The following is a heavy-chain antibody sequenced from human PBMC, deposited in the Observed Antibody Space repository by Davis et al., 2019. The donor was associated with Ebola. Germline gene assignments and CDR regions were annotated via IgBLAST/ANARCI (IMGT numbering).Heavy chain of an antibody. Sequence: GESLKISCAASGFTFSTYWMNWVRQAPGKGLEWVANINQDGSEKYYADSVKGRFTISRDNAKNSLYLQMNSLRAEDTAVYYCAREIEYYEILTGYFPYWGQGTLVTVSS. J-gene: IGHJ4*02. D-gene: IGHD3-9*01. CDR2: INQDGSEK. V-gene: IGHV3-7*03. CDR3: AREIEYYEILTGYFPY. CDR1: GFTFSTYW.